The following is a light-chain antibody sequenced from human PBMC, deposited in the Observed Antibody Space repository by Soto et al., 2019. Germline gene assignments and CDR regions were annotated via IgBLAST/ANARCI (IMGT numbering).Light chain of an antibody. V-gene: IGKV3-15*01. CDR3: HQISTIPWA. CDR2: GAS. J-gene: IGKJ1*01. Sequence: EIVMTQSPATLSVSPGERATLSCRASQSVSSNLAWYQQKPGQAPRLLIYGASTRATGIPARFSGSGSGTDFTLTISSLQAEDVAVYYCHQISTIPWAFGQGTKVDIK. CDR1: QSVSSN.